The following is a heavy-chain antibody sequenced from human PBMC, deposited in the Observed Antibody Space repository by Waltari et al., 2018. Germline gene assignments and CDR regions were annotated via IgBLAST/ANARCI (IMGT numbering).Heavy chain of an antibody. CDR2: IQRIGMT. V-gene: IGHV4-4*02. CDR3: ARDRWRGLSLDS. J-gene: IGHJ4*02. CDR1: W. D-gene: IGHD3-3*01. Sequence: WGNWCRRCPGRGLEWIGQIQRIGMTNYNPSLASRVTLSLDTSKKQFALKVTSPTAADTAMYYCARDRWRGLSLDSWGQGTLVSVSP.